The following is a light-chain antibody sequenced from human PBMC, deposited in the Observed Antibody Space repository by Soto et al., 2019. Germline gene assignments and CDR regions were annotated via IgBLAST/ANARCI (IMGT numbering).Light chain of an antibody. CDR3: QQCRNWPLT. Sequence: EIVMTQSPATLSASPGEGATLSCKAGQTVYNNLAWYQQRPGQPPRLLIYDASIRATGISARFSGSGYGTEFTLTISSLQSEDFAVYFCQQCRNWPLTFGGGTKVEIK. CDR2: DAS. V-gene: IGKV3-15*01. J-gene: IGKJ4*01. CDR1: QTVYNN.